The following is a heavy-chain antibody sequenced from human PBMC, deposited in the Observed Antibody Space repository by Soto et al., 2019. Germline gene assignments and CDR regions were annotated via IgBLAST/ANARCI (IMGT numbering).Heavy chain of an antibody. D-gene: IGHD2-21*02. CDR1: GFTFPTFA. J-gene: IGHJ4*02. Sequence: EVQLLASGGGLVHPGGSLRLSCAASGFTFPTFAMNWVRQAPGKGLEWVANIKQDGSEKYYVDSVKGRFTISRDNAKNSLYLQMNSLRAEDTAVYYCARTPCGGDCSHFDYWGQGTLVTVSS. CDR2: IKQDGSEK. CDR3: ARTPCGGDCSHFDY. V-gene: IGHV3-7*03.